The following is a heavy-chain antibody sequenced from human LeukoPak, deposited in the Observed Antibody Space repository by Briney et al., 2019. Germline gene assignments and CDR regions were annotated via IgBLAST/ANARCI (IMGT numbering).Heavy chain of an antibody. CDR3: ARHVRGSYSELDY. Sequence: SETLSLTCTLSGGSISTSSYYWGWIRQPPGKGLEWIGSIYYSGSIYYNPSLKSRVTISVDTSKNQFSLKLSSVTAADTAVYYCARHVRGSYSELDYWGQGTLVTVSS. D-gene: IGHD1-26*01. CDR2: IYYSGSI. CDR1: GGSISTSSYY. J-gene: IGHJ4*02. V-gene: IGHV4-39*01.